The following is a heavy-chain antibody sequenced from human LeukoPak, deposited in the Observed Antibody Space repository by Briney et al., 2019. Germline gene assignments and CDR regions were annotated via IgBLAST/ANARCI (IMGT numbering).Heavy chain of an antibody. CDR3: ARKKWLRFQSGYYYYMDV. J-gene: IGHJ6*03. D-gene: IGHD5-12*01. V-gene: IGHV4-59*12. CDR1: GGSISSYY. Sequence: PSETLSLTCTVSGGSISSYYWSWIRQPPGKGLEWIGYIYYSGSTNYNPSPKSRVTISVDTSKNQFSLKLSSVTAADTAVYYCARKKWLRFQSGYYYYMDVWGKGTTVTISS. CDR2: IYYSGST.